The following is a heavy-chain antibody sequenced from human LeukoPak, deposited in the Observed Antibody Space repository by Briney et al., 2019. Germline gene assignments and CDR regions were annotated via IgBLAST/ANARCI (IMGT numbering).Heavy chain of an antibody. CDR3: ASTPRYCSGGSCPFDH. Sequence: GESLKISCKGSGYSFTTYWIGWVRQMPGKSLEWMGIIYPGDSSNRYSPSFQGQVTISADKSISTAYMQWSSLKASDTAMYYCASTPRYCSGGSCPFDHWGQGALVIVSS. CDR2: IYPGDSSN. D-gene: IGHD2-15*01. V-gene: IGHV5-51*01. J-gene: IGHJ4*02. CDR1: GYSFTTYW.